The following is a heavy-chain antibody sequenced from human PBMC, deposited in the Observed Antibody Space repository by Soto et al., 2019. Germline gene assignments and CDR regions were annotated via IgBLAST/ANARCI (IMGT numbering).Heavy chain of an antibody. J-gene: IGHJ3*02. CDR1: GFTFSSYS. CDR2: ISSSSSYI. CDR3: ERGGNYYDSSGYYYVAFDI. D-gene: IGHD3-22*01. Sequence: GESLKISCADSGFTFSSYSMNWGRQAPGKGLECDSSISSSSSYIYYAYSVKGRFTIYRDNAKNSLYLQMNSLRAEDTAVYYCERGGNYYDSSGYYYVAFDIWGQGTMVTVSS. V-gene: IGHV3-21*01.